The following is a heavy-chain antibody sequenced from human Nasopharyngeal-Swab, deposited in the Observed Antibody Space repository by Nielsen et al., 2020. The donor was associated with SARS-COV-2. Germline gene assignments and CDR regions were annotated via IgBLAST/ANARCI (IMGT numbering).Heavy chain of an antibody. V-gene: IGHV4-34*01. J-gene: IGHJ6*02. Sequence: SETLSLTCAVYGGSFSGFYWSWIRQPPGKGLEWIGEFNHRGTTNYNPSLKSRVTISVDTSKNQFSLKLSSVTAADTAVYYCARSCSSTSCFWNYYGMDVWGQGTTVTVSS. CDR3: ARSCSSTSCFWNYYGMDV. CDR2: FNHRGTT. D-gene: IGHD2-2*01. CDR1: GGSFSGFY.